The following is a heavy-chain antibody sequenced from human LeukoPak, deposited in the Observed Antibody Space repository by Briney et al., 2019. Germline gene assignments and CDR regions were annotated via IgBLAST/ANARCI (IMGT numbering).Heavy chain of an antibody. CDR1: GYTFTSYG. Sequence: ASVKVSCKASGYTFTSYGISWVRQAPGQGLEWMGWISAYNGNTNYAQKLQGRVTMTTDTSTSTAYMELRSLRSDDTAVYYCAREPNGGQQLATLGYWGQGTLVTVSS. D-gene: IGHD6-13*01. J-gene: IGHJ4*02. CDR3: AREPNGGQQLATLGY. CDR2: ISAYNGNT. V-gene: IGHV1-18*01.